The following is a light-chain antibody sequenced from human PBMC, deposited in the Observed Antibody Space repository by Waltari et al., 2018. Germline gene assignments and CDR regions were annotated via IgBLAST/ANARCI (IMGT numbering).Light chain of an antibody. CDR2: DVF. V-gene: IGLV2-11*01. Sequence: QSALTQPRSVSGSPGQSVTISCTGTSSNVGTYNYVSWYQQLPGKAPKLMIADVFKRPSGGPVRFSGSKPGYTASLTISGLQAEDEADYYCCSYAGTYRWVFGGGTKVTVL. CDR1: SSNVGTYNY. CDR3: CSYAGTYRWV. J-gene: IGLJ3*02.